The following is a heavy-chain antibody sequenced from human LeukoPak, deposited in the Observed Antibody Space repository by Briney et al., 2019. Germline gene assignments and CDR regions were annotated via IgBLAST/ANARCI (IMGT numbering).Heavy chain of an antibody. CDR3: ARVCRDGYNGYYYYYYYMDV. D-gene: IGHD5-24*01. CDR1: GFTFPTYS. CDR2: ISSSTSNI. Sequence: GESLRLSCAASGFTFPTYSMNWVRQAPGKGLEWISYISSSTSNIYYADSVKGRFTISRDNAKNSLYLQMNSLRAEDTAVYYCARVCRDGYNGYYYYYYYMDVWGKGTTVTVSS. J-gene: IGHJ6*03. V-gene: IGHV3-48*01.